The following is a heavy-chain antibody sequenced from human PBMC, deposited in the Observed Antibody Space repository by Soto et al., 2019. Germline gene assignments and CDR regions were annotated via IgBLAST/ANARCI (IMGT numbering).Heavy chain of an antibody. CDR1: GGTFSSYA. V-gene: IGHV1-69*13. D-gene: IGHD1-26*01. CDR3: ARSARVGATFDY. CDR2: IIPIFGTA. Sequence: SVKVSCKASGGTFSSYAISWVRQAPGQGLEWMGGIIPIFGTANYAQKFQGRVTITADESTSTAYMELSSLRSEDTAVYYCARSARVGATFDYWGQGTLVTVSS. J-gene: IGHJ4*02.